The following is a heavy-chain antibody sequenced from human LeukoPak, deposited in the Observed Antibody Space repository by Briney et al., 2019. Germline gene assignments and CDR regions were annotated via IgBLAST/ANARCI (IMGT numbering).Heavy chain of an antibody. CDR1: GCSISSGYY. J-gene: IGHJ4*02. Sequence: TASETLSLTCAVSGCSISSGYYWGWIRQRPEKVLEWIGSIYHSGSTYYNPSLKSRVTISVDTYKNQFSLKLSSVTAADTAVYYCARGGSGWLLDYWGQGTLVTVSS. V-gene: IGHV4-38-2*01. CDR2: IYHSGST. CDR3: ARGGSGWLLDY. D-gene: IGHD6-19*01.